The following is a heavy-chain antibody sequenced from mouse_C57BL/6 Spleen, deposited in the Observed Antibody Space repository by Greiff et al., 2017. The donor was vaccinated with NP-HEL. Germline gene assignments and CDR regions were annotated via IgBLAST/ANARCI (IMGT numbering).Heavy chain of an antibody. V-gene: IGHV1-64*01. Sequence: QVQLQQPGAELVKPGASVKLSCKASGYTFTSYWMHWVKQRPGQGLAWIGMIHPNSGSTNYNEKFKSKATLTVDKSSSTAYMQLSSLRSEASADYCGASADDYVVGSPVGYWGQGTSVTVSS. CDR1: GYTFTSYW. CDR2: IHPNSGST. J-gene: IGHJ4*01. D-gene: IGHD2-4*01. CDR3: ASADDYVVGSPVGY.